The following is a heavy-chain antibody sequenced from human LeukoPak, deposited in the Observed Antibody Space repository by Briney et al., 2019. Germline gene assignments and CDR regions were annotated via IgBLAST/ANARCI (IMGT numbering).Heavy chain of an antibody. V-gene: IGHV4-38-2*02. Sequence: SETLSLTCTVSDYSISNAYYWARIRQTPGRGLEWVGSAYHSGETYHNPSLKSRVTISLDTSKNQFSLNLNSVTAADTAVYYCAMTTVVTTDPYFDYWGQGTLVTVPS. J-gene: IGHJ4*02. D-gene: IGHD4-23*01. CDR1: DYSISNAYY. CDR2: AYHSGET. CDR3: AMTTVVTTDPYFDY.